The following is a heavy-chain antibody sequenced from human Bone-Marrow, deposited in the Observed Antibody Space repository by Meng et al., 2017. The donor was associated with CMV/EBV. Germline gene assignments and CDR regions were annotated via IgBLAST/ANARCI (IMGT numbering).Heavy chain of an antibody. J-gene: IGHJ3*02. CDR1: GFNFNSYG. Sequence: GESLKISCAASGFNFNSYGIHWVRQAPGKGLEWVSAISGSGGSTYYADSVKGRFTISRDNSKNTLYLQMNSLRAEDTAVYYCAKRQWDIVVVPAAIGAFDIWGQGTMVTVSS. CDR3: AKRQWDIVVVPAAIGAFDI. D-gene: IGHD2-2*01. V-gene: IGHV3-23*01. CDR2: ISGSGGST.